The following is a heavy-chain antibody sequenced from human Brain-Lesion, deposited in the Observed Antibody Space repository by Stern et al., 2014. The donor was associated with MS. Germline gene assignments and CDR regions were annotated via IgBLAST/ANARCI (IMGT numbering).Heavy chain of an antibody. Sequence: QMQLVQSGAEVKKPGASVKVSCKTSGYIFTGYYIHWVRQAPGQGLEWMAWINPTTGGTKYAQKFQGRVPMSRDTSISTAYVELSSLTSDDTAVYYCARDQRGITIFGVVTDYYYLGMDVWGQGTTVTVSS. V-gene: IGHV1-2*02. CDR3: ARDQRGITIFGVVTDYYYLGMDV. CDR1: GYIFTGYY. CDR2: INPTTGGT. D-gene: IGHD3-3*01. J-gene: IGHJ6*02.